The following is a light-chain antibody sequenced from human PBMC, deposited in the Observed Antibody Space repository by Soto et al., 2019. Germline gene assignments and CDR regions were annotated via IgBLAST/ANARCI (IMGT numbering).Light chain of an antibody. Sequence: AMTQSPDSLAVSLGERATINCKSSQSVLYISNNKNYLAWYQQKAGQPPKLLIYWASTRESGVPDRFSACGSGTDFTLTISSLQAEDAAVYYCQQYYSTPITFGQGTRLEIK. CDR1: QSVLYISNNKNY. J-gene: IGKJ5*01. V-gene: IGKV4-1*01. CDR3: QQYYSTPIT. CDR2: WAS.